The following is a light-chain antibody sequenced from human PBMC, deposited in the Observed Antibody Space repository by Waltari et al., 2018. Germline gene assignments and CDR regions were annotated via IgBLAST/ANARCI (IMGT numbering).Light chain of an antibody. CDR3: KQYDDLPTWT. J-gene: IGKJ1*01. V-gene: IGKV1-33*01. CDR1: QDISNH. Sequence: DIQMTQSPSSLSASIGDRVTITCQASQDISNHLNWYQQKPGKAPKLLIYDASNLEIGVPSRISGSGSGTDFTFTINSLQPEDVGTYYCKQYDDLPTWTFGQGTKVEIK. CDR2: DAS.